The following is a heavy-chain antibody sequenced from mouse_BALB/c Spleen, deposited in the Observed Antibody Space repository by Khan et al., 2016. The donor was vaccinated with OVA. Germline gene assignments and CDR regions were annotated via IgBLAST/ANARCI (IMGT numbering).Heavy chain of an antibody. CDR2: ISSGGDYT. D-gene: IGHD4-1*01. V-gene: IGHV5-6*01. J-gene: IGHJ3*01. CDR3: ASRLTGSFAY. CDR1: GFTFSSYS. Sequence: EVQLVESGGDLVKPGWSLKFSCAASGFTFSSYSMSWVRQAPDKRLEWVATISSGGDYTYYSDNVKGRFTISRDNAKNTLYLQMSSLKSEDTAMYYCASRLTGSFAYWGQGTLVTVSA.